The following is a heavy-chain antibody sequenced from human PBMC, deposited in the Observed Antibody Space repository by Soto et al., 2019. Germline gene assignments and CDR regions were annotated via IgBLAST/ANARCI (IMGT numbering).Heavy chain of an antibody. CDR3: AGIAAAGTEDWDY. V-gene: IGHV3-23*01. D-gene: IGHD6-13*01. J-gene: IGHJ4*02. CDR2: ISGSGGST. CDR1: GLTFSSYA. Sequence: GGSLRLSCAASGLTFSSYAMSWVRQAPGKGLEWVSAISGSGGSTYYAASVKGRFTISRDNSKNTLYLQMNSLRAEDTAVYYCAGIAAAGTEDWDYWGQGTLVTVSS.